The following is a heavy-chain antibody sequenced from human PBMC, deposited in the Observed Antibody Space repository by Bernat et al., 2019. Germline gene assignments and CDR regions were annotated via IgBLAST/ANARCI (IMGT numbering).Heavy chain of an antibody. Sequence: QVQLVESGGGVVQPGRSLRLSCTASGFTFSTYAMHWVRQAPGKGLEWVAVISYDGIEKYYADSVKGRFTISRDNSKNTLFLQMNSLRPEDTAVYYCARDKGYSSSSGSLGYWGQGTLVTVSS. CDR2: ISYDGIEK. V-gene: IGHV3-30-3*01. CDR3: ARDKGYSSSSGSLGY. J-gene: IGHJ4*02. D-gene: IGHD6-6*01. CDR1: GFTFSTYA.